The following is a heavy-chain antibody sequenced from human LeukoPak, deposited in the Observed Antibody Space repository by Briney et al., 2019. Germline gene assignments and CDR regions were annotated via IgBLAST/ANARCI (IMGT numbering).Heavy chain of an antibody. CDR3: ARERSDSSSWYVFDY. Sequence: GGSPRLSCAASGFTFSSYGMHWVRQAPGKGLEWVASISYDGNNKYYVDSVKGRFTISRDDSKNTLYLQMNSLRAEDTAVLYCARERSDSSSWYVFDYWGQGTLVTVSS. CDR2: ISYDGNNK. CDR1: GFTFSSYG. J-gene: IGHJ4*02. D-gene: IGHD6-13*01. V-gene: IGHV3-30*03.